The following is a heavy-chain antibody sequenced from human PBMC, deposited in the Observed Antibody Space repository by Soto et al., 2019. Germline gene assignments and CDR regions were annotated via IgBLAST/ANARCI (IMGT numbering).Heavy chain of an antibody. CDR3: ASPVTVYAIRDRYLLMDV. J-gene: IGHJ6*02. CDR2: ISYDGSNK. CDR1: GFTFSSYA. D-gene: IGHD2-8*01. V-gene: IGHV3-30-3*01. Sequence: LRLSCAASGFTFSSYAMHWVRQAPGKGLEWVAVISYDGSNKYYADSVKGRFTISRDNSKNTLYLQMNSLRAEDTAVYYCASPVTVYAIRDRYLLMDVSRRGSTVTVS.